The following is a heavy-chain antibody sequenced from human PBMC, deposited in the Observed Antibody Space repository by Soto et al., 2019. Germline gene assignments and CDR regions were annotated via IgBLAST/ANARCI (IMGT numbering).Heavy chain of an antibody. CDR2: IIPIFGTA. CDR1: GGTFSSYA. V-gene: IGHV1-69*12. D-gene: IGHD3-22*01. J-gene: IGHJ3*02. Sequence: QVQLVQSGAEVKKPGSSVKVSCKASGGTFSSYAISWVRQAPGQGLEWMGGIIPIFGTANYAQKFQGRVTITADEPTSTAYMELSSLRSEDTAVYYCASLYYYDSSGYYYPGNDAFDIWGQGTMVTVSS. CDR3: ASLYYYDSSGYYYPGNDAFDI.